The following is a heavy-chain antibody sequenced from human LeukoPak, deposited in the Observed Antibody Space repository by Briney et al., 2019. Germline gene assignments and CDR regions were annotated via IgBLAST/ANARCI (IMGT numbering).Heavy chain of an antibody. J-gene: IGHJ5*02. CDR1: GGSISSSSYY. CDR2: IYYSGST. Sequence: PSETLSLTCTVSGGSISSSSYYWGWIRQPPGKGLEWIGSIYYSGSTYYNPSFKSRVTISVDTSKNQFSLKLSSVTAADTAVYYCARVVAVAGTTGSTWFDPWGQGTLVTVSS. V-gene: IGHV4-39*07. D-gene: IGHD6-19*01. CDR3: ARVVAVAGTTGSTWFDP.